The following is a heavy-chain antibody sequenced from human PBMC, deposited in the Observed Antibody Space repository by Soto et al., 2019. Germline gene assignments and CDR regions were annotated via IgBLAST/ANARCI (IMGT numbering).Heavy chain of an antibody. CDR1: GGSFSGYY. CDR2: INHSGST. D-gene: IGHD6-13*01. J-gene: IGHJ6*03. CDR3: SRWCYSSSLYSPLTYYYYMDV. Sequence: SETLCLTCAVYGGSFSGYYWSWIRQPPGKGLEWIGEINHSGSTNYNPSLKSRVTISVDTSKNQFSLKLSSVTAADTAVYYCSRWCYSSSLYSPLTYYYYMDVWGKGTTVTVS. V-gene: IGHV4-34*01.